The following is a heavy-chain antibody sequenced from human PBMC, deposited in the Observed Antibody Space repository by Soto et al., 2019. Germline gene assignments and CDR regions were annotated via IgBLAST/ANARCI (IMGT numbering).Heavy chain of an antibody. Sequence: SETLSLTCAVYGGSFSGYYWSWIRQPPGKGLEWIGEINHSGSTNYNPSLKSRVTISVDTSKNQFSLKLSSVTAADTAVYYCARGSRGSDIVVVPAAKSAFDIWGQGTVVTVSS. D-gene: IGHD2-2*01. J-gene: IGHJ3*02. V-gene: IGHV4-34*01. CDR1: GGSFSGYY. CDR3: ARGSRGSDIVVVPAAKSAFDI. CDR2: INHSGST.